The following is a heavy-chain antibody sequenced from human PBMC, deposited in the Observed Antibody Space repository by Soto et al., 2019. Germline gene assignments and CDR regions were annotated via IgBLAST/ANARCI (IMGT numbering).Heavy chain of an antibody. D-gene: IGHD1-1*01. CDR2: IYATGTT. J-gene: IGHJ5*02. V-gene: IGHV4-4*07. CDR1: GASISGFY. Sequence: PSETLSLTCTVPGASISGFYWSWIRKSAGKGLKWIGRIYATGTTDYNPSLKSRVMMSVDTSKKQFSLKLRSVTAADTAVYYCVRDGTKTLRDWFDPWGQGISVTVSS. CDR3: VRDGTKTLRDWFDP.